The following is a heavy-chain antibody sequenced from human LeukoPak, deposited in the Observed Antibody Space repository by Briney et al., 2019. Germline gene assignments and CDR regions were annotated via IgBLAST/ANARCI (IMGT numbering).Heavy chain of an antibody. J-gene: IGHJ4*02. Sequence: KPSETLSLTCTVSGGSISSGGYYWSWIRQHPGKGLEWIGYIYYSGSTYYNPSLKSRVTISVDTSKNQFSLKLSSVTAADTAVYYCARFYRVYCSGGSCYSGGFLFDYWGQGTLVTVSS. V-gene: IGHV4-31*03. CDR1: GGSISSGGYY. CDR3: ARFYRVYCSGGSCYSGGFLFDY. D-gene: IGHD2-15*01. CDR2: IYYSGST.